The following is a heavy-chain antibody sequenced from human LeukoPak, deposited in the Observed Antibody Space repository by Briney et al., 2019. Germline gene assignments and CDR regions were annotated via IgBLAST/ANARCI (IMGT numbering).Heavy chain of an antibody. CDR1: GFTFDDYG. Sequence: GGSLRLSCAASGFTFDDYGMSWVRQAPGKGLEWVSGINWNGGSTGYADSVKGRFTISRDSVKNSLYLQMNSLRAEDTAVYYCARGVGYSGLGTLYYFDFWGQGTLVTVSS. J-gene: IGHJ4*02. CDR3: ARGVGYSGLGTLYYFDF. V-gene: IGHV3-20*04. D-gene: IGHD3-10*01. CDR2: INWNGGST.